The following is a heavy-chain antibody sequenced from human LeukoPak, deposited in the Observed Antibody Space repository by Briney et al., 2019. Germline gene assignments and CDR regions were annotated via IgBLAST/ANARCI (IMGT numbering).Heavy chain of an antibody. CDR2: IYYSGST. D-gene: IGHD3-9*01. J-gene: IGHJ3*02. V-gene: IGHV4-59*12. CDR3: ARGWILTGTAFDI. Sequence: PSETLSLTCAVYGGSFSGYYWSWIRQPPGKGLEWIGYIYYSGSTNYNPSLKSRVTISVDTSKNQFSLKLSSVTAADTAVYYCARGWILTGTAFDIWGQGTMVTVSS. CDR1: GGSFSGYY.